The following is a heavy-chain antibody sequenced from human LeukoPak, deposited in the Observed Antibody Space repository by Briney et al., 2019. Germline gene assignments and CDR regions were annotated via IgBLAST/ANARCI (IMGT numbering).Heavy chain of an antibody. CDR3: AKAVWGYCSSCFDY. J-gene: IGHJ4*02. Sequence: GGSLRLSCAASGFPFSSFAMSWVRQAPGKGLEWVSAISGSSGVTTYYADSVKGRFTISRDNSKNTLHLQMNSLRAEDTAVYYCAKAVWGYCSSCFDYCGQGTLVTVSS. CDR2: ISGSSGVTT. CDR1: GFPFSSFA. D-gene: IGHD2-2*01. V-gene: IGHV3-23*01.